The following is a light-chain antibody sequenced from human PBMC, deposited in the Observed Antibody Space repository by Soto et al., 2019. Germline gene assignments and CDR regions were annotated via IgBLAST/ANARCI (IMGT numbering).Light chain of an antibody. CDR2: KAS. CDR3: QQYNSYSYT. Sequence: DIQMTQSPSTLSASVEDRVTITCRARQSISSWLAWYQQKPGKAPKLLIYKASSLESGVPSRFSGSGSGTEFTLTICSLQPDDFATYYCQQYNSYSYTFGQGTKLEIK. CDR1: QSISSW. J-gene: IGKJ2*01. V-gene: IGKV1-5*03.